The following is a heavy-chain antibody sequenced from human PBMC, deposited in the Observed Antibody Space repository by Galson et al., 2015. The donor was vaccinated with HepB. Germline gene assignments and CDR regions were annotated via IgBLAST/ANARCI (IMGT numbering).Heavy chain of an antibody. V-gene: IGHV3-23*01. D-gene: IGHD6-19*01. CDR1: GFTFGSYT. J-gene: IGHJ4*02. Sequence: SLRLSCAASGFTFGSYTMSWIRQTPGRRLEWVASVSHHGRDTYYADSVQGRFTVSRDNSNNTLFLEMKSLRVGDTARYFCAKSLTSGWYQYGCWGQGILVTVSS. CDR2: VSHHGRDT. CDR3: AKSLTSGWYQYGC.